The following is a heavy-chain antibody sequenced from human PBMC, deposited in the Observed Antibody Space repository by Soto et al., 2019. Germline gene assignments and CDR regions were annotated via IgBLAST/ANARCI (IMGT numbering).Heavy chain of an antibody. CDR2: INAGNGNT. CDR1: YTLTYFG. CDR3: ARGDYYDIHDY. D-gene: IGHD3-22*01. Sequence: GASSKVSPQGFWYTLTYFGLRLGAQAPGQRLEWMGWINAGNGNTKYSQKFQGRVTITRDTSASTAYMELSSLRSEDTAVYYCARGDYYDIHDYWGQGTLVTVSS. J-gene: IGHJ4*02. V-gene: IGHV1-3*01.